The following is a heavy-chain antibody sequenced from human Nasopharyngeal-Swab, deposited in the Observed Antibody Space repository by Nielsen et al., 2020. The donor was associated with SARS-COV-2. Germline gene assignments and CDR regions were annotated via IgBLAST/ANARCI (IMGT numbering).Heavy chain of an antibody. V-gene: IGHV4-34*01. Sequence: SETLSLTCAVYGGSFIGYYWSWIRQPPGTGLDWIGEINHSGSTNYNPSLKSRVTISVDTSKNQFSLKLSSVTAADTAVYYCAREFVTMVRGVSSHYYYYGMEVWGQGTTVTVSS. CDR3: AREFVTMVRGVSSHYYYYGMEV. CDR1: GGSFIGYY. CDR2: INHSGST. D-gene: IGHD3-10*01. J-gene: IGHJ6*02.